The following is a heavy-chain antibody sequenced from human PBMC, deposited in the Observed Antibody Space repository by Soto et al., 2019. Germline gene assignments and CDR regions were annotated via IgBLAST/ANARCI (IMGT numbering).Heavy chain of an antibody. CDR3: ATSPGYSSGRYGY. V-gene: IGHV1-8*01. CDR2: MNPNSGNT. Sequence: ASVKVSCKASAYTFTRYSMHWVRQAPGQGLEWMGWMNPNSGNTGYAQKFQGRVTMTRNTSISTAYMELSSLRSEDTAVYYCATSPGYSSGRYGYWGQGTLVTVSS. J-gene: IGHJ4*02. D-gene: IGHD6-19*01. CDR1: AYTFTRYS.